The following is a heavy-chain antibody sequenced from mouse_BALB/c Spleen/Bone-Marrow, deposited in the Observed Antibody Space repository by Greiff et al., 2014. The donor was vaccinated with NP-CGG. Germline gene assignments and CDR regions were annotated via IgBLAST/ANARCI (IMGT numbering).Heavy chain of an antibody. CDR1: GYTFTSYY. CDR2: INPSSGGT. V-gene: IGHV1S81*02. Sequence: QVQLQQSGAELVKPGASVKLSCKASGYTFTSYYMYWVKQRPGQGLEWIGEINPSSGGTNFNEKVKSKATLTVDKSSSTAYMQLSSLTSEDSAVYYCTRSSPGFAYWGQGTLVTVSA. D-gene: IGHD6-1*01. J-gene: IGHJ3*01. CDR3: TRSSPGFAY.